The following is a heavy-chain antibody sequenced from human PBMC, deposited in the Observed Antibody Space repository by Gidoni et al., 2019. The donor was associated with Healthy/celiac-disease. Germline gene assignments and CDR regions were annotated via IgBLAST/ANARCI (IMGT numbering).Heavy chain of an antibody. J-gene: IGHJ4*02. V-gene: IGHV3-66*01. CDR1: GFTVSSNY. CDR3: ARGRSGYDFVHHYYFDY. Sequence: EVQLVESGGGLVQPGGSLRLSCAASGFTVSSNYMGWVRQAPGKGLEWVSVIYSGGSTYYADSVKGRFTISRDNSKNTLYLQMNSLRAEDTAVYYCARGRSGYDFVHHYYFDYWGQGTLVTVSS. CDR2: IYSGGST. D-gene: IGHD5-12*01.